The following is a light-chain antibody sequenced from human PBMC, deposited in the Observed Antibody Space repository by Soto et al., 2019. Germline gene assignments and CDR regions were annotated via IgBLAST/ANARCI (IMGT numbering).Light chain of an antibody. Sequence: VLTQSPGTLSLSPGDSATLSCRASHSVGSNYLAWYQQKPGQAPRLLIYGASSRATGIQDRFSGGGSGTEFTLTIKRLEPEDFAVFYCKQYGSSITCGQGTRLEIK. J-gene: IGKJ5*01. V-gene: IGKV3-20*01. CDR3: KQYGSSIT. CDR1: HSVGSNY. CDR2: GAS.